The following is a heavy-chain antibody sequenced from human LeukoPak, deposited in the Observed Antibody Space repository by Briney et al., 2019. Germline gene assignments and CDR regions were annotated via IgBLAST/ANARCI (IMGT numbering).Heavy chain of an antibody. V-gene: IGHV1-8*01. CDR3: ARGPTTVVQSVLFDY. J-gene: IGHJ4*02. CDR2: MDPNSGNT. Sequence: GASVKVSCKASGYTFTSYDVNWVRQATGQGLEWMGWMDPNSGNTGYAQKFQGRVTITADRSTSTAYMELSSLRSEDTAVYYCARGPTTVVQSVLFDYWGQGTLVTVSS. D-gene: IGHD4-23*01. CDR1: GYTFTSYD.